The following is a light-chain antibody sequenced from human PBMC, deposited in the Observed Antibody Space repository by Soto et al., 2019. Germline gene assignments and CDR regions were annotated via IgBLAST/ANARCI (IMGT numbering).Light chain of an antibody. CDR1: QSISSW. CDR2: KAS. J-gene: IGKJ1*01. V-gene: IGKV1-5*03. CDR3: QQYHSYPRT. Sequence: DIQMTQSPSTLSASVGDRVTITCRASQSISSWLAWYQQKPGKAPKLLIYKASSLESGVTSRFSVSGSGTDFTLTINSLQPDAFATYYCQQYHSYPRTFGQGTKVEIK.